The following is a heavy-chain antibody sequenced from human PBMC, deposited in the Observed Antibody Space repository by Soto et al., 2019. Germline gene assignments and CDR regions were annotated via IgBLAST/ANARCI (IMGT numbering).Heavy chain of an antibody. D-gene: IGHD3-10*01. CDR3: AKPEEVVRGFDF. V-gene: IGHV3-23*01. J-gene: IGHJ4*02. CDR1: GFTFGHSA. Sequence: GGSLRLSCAASGFTFGHSAMSWVRQAPGKGLEWVAAISGTDGAAYYADSVKGRFTISRDNSRNTLFLQMNSLRVDDTAIYHCAKPEEVVRGFDFWGLGTLVTVSS. CDR2: ISGTDGAA.